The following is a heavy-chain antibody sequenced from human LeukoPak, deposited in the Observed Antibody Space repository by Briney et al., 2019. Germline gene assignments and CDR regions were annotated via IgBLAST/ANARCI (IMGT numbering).Heavy chain of an antibody. CDR2: ISGSGDNT. V-gene: IGHV3-23*01. CDR3: AKDRADFWSGTDY. J-gene: IGHJ4*02. Sequence: GGSLTLSCAASGFTFSSYAMSWVRQAPGKGLEWVSTISGSGDNTKYADSVKGRFTISRDNSKNTLYLQMNSLRAEDTAVYYCAKDRADFWSGTDYWGQGTLVTVSS. CDR1: GFTFSSYA. D-gene: IGHD3-3*01.